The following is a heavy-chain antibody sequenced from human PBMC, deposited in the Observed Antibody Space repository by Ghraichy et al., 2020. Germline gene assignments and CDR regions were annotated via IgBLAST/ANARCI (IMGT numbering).Heavy chain of an antibody. CDR1: GGTFSSYA. Sequence: SVKVSCKASGGTFSSYAISWVRQAPGQGLEWMGGIIPFFGTTNYAQKFQGRVTITADESTSTAYMELSSLRSDDTAVYYCARDPDYGDYNWFDPWGQGTLVTVSS. CDR2: IIPFFGTT. CDR3: ARDPDYGDYNWFDP. J-gene: IGHJ5*02. V-gene: IGHV1-69*13. D-gene: IGHD4-17*01.